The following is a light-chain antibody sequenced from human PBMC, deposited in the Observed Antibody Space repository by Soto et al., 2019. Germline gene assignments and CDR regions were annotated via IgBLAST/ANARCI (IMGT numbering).Light chain of an antibody. V-gene: IGKV1-39*01. J-gene: IGKJ4*01. CDR2: AAS. Sequence: DIQMTQSPSSLSASVGDSVTITCRASQSITTYLNWYQQRPGRAPKLLIYAASILQSGVPSTFSGSGSGTDFTLTISSLRPDDFATYFCQQSYNNLPTFGGGTKVEIK. CDR3: QQSYNNLPT. CDR1: QSITTY.